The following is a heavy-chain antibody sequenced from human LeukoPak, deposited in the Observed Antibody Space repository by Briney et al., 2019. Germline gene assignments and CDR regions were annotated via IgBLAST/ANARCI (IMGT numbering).Heavy chain of an antibody. D-gene: IGHD3-16*01. CDR1: GFTFSSYE. CDR3: AKATEAYMVGYYYYYMDV. J-gene: IGHJ6*03. Sequence: GGSLRLSCAASGFTFSSYEMNWVRQAPGKGLEWVSYISSSGSTIYYADSVKGRFTISRDNAKNSLYLQMNSLRAEDTAVYYCAKATEAYMVGYYYYYMDVWGKGTTVTISS. CDR2: ISSSGSTI. V-gene: IGHV3-48*03.